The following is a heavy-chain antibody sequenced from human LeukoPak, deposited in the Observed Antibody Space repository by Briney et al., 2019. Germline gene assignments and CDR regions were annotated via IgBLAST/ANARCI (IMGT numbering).Heavy chain of an antibody. Sequence: GGSLRLSCAASGLTFSSYSMNWVRQAPGKGLEWVSSISSSSSSYIYYADSVKGRFTISRDNAKNSLYLQMNSLRAEDTAVYYCARDRGYSYGRGIDYWGQGTLVTVSS. CDR3: ARDRGYSYGRGIDY. V-gene: IGHV3-21*01. D-gene: IGHD5-18*01. CDR2: ISSSSSSYI. J-gene: IGHJ4*02. CDR1: GLTFSSYS.